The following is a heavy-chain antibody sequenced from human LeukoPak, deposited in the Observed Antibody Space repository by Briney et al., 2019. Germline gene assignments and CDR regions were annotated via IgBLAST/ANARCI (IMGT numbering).Heavy chain of an antibody. Sequence: SETLSLTCTVSGGSISSNYWSWIRQPPGRGLEWVASIDNTGSTNYNPSLKSRVTISLDTSKNQFSLKLSSVTAADTAVYYCARAVVRGVHYFDYWGQGTLVTVSS. V-gene: IGHV4-59*12. CDR2: IDNTGST. D-gene: IGHD3-10*01. J-gene: IGHJ4*02. CDR1: GGSISSNY. CDR3: ARAVVRGVHYFDY.